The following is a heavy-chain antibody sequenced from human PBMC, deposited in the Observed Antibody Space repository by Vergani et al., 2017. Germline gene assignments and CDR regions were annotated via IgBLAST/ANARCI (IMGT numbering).Heavy chain of an antibody. CDR3: AIVTDYKYSSGYNLDY. Sequence: QVQLVQSGSEVRKPGASVKVSCQVSGYSLTELTIHWVRQAPGKGLEWMGGFDPEHGEVTFAHHIQGRVTMTEDRSTDTAYMELGSLTPEDTALYYCAIVTDYKYSSGYNLDYWGQGTLVTVSS. CDR2: FDPEHGEV. D-gene: IGHD3-22*01. CDR1: GYSLTELT. J-gene: IGHJ4*02. V-gene: IGHV1-24*01.